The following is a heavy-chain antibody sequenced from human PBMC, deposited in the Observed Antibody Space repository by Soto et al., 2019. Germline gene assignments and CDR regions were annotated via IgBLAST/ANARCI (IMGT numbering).Heavy chain of an antibody. Sequence: QVQLVQSGAEVKKPGASVKVSCKASGYTFTSYGISWVRQAPGQGLEWMGWISAYNGNTNYAQKLQGRVTMTTDTXTXTXXMELRSLRSDDTAVYYCARAWSGLHGSGRENWFDPWGQGTLVTVSS. CDR1: GYTFTSYG. J-gene: IGHJ5*02. D-gene: IGHD3-10*01. V-gene: IGHV1-18*01. CDR2: ISAYNGNT. CDR3: ARAWSGLHGSGRENWFDP.